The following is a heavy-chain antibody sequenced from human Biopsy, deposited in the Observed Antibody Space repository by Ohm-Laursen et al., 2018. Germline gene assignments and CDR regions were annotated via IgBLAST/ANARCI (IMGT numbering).Heavy chain of an antibody. CDR1: GGPSSNYA. D-gene: IGHD3-3*01. V-gene: IGHV1-69*04. J-gene: IGHJ4*02. Sequence: ASVKVSCKASGGPSSNYAFSWVRQAPGQGLEWVGRIVPILGHLNYAQRFQGRVSITADKSTTYVYMELSGLTSGDTAVYYCAADADGYYTEFDYWGPGTLATVSS. CDR3: AADADGYYTEFDY. CDR2: IVPILGHL.